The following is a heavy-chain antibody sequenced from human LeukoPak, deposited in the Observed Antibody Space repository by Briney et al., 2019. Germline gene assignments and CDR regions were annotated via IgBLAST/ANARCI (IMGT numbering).Heavy chain of an antibody. Sequence: SETLSLTCTVSGGSISSYYWSWIRQPPGKGLEWIGFIYYSGSTNYNPSLKSRLTISVDTSKNQFSLKLSSVTAADTAVYYCARHLEQGTDNRFDPWGQGTLVTVSS. V-gene: IGHV4-59*08. J-gene: IGHJ5*02. CDR1: GGSISSYY. D-gene: IGHD3-3*01. CDR2: IYYSGST. CDR3: ARHLEQGTDNRFDP.